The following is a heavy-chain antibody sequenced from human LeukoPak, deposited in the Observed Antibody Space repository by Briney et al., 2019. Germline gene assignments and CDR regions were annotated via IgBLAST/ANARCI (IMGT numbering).Heavy chain of an antibody. CDR2: ISGSGGST. J-gene: IGHJ6*03. D-gene: IGHD2-15*01. Sequence: PGGSLRLSCAASGFTFSSYAMSWVRQAPGKGPEWFSAISGSGGSTYYADSVKGRFTISRDNSKNTLYLQMNSLRAEDTAVYYCAKWVVYYYYYMDVWGKGTTVTVSS. CDR1: GFTFSSYA. V-gene: IGHV3-23*01. CDR3: AKWVVYYYYYMDV.